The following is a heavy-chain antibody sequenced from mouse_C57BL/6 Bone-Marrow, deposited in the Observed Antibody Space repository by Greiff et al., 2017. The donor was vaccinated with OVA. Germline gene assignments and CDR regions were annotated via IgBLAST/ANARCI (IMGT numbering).Heavy chain of an antibody. D-gene: IGHD1-1*01. J-gene: IGHJ2*01. CDR1: GYTFTSYW. CDR2: INPSNGGT. CDR3: ARILITTVGGDY. V-gene: IGHV1-53*01. Sequence: QVQLQQPGPELVKPGASVKLSCKASGYTFTSYWMHWVKQRPGQGLEWIGNINPSNGGTNYNEKFKSKATLAVDKSSSTAYMQLSSLTSEDSAVYYSARILITTVGGDYWGQGTTLTVSS.